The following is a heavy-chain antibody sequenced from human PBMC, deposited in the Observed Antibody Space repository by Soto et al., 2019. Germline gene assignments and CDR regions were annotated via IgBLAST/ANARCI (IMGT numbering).Heavy chain of an antibody. CDR1: RFTVSSSY. Sequence: EVQLVETGGGLIQPGGSLRLSCTASRFTVSSSYMSWVRQAPGKGLEWVSVIYSGGSTYYADSVKGRFTISSDNSKNTLYLQMNSLRAEDTAVYYCARGSSSWSANWLDPWGQGTLVTVSS. CDR2: IYSGGST. D-gene: IGHD6-13*01. CDR3: ARGSSSWSANWLDP. V-gene: IGHV3-53*02. J-gene: IGHJ5*02.